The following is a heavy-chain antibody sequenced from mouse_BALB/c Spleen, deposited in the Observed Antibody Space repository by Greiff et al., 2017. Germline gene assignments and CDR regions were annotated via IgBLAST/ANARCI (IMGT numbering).Heavy chain of an antibody. CDR1: GYTFTSYY. CDR3: ARARDYAMDY. J-gene: IGHJ4*01. Sequence: VQLQQSGPELVKPGASVRISCKASGYTFTSYYIHWVKQRPGQGLEWIGWIYPGNVNTKYNEKFKGKATLTADKSSSTAYMQLSSLTSEDSAVYFCARARDYAMDYWGQGTSVTVSS. CDR2: IYPGNVNT. V-gene: IGHV1S56*01.